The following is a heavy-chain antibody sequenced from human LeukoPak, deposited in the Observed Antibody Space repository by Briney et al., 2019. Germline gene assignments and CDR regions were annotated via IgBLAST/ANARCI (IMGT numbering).Heavy chain of an antibody. CDR2: IKQDGTEK. V-gene: IGHV3-7*01. CDR3: AREELSY. Sequence: PGGSLRLSCAASGFTFSSYWMSWVRQAPGEGLEWVANIKQDGTEKYYMDSVKGRFSISRDNAKNSLYLQMNALRAEDTAVYCCAREELSYWGQGTLVTVSS. CDR1: GFTFSSYW. J-gene: IGHJ4*02. D-gene: IGHD1-26*01.